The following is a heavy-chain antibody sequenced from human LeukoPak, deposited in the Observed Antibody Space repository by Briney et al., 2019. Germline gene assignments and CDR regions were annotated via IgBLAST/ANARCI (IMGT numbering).Heavy chain of an antibody. CDR3: ARFSMVRGVIITPPWK. CDR1: GFTFSSYS. V-gene: IGHV3-21*04. D-gene: IGHD3-10*01. Sequence: PGGSLRLSCAAPGFTFSSYSMNWVRQAPGKGLEWVSSISSSSSYIYYADSVKGRFTISRDNAKNSLYLQMNSLRAEDTAVYYCARFSMVRGVIITPPWKWGQGTLVTVSS. J-gene: IGHJ4*02. CDR2: ISSSSSYI.